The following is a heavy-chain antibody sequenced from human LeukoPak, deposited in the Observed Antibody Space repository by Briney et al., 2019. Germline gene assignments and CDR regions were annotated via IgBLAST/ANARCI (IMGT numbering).Heavy chain of an antibody. Sequence: YPSETLSLTCGVSGVSISNGGYSWSWIRQPPGKGLEWIGYIYQSGSTYYNPSLKSRVTISVDRSKNEFSLKLTSVTAADTAVYFCARGGIAAAGATFGFWGRGTLVTVSS. CDR2: IYQSGST. D-gene: IGHD6-13*01. V-gene: IGHV4-30-2*01. J-gene: IGHJ4*02. CDR1: GVSISNGGYS. CDR3: ARGGIAAAGATFGF.